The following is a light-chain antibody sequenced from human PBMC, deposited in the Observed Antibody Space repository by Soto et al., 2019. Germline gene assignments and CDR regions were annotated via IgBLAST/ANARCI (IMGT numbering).Light chain of an antibody. Sequence: QSVLTQPASVSGSPGQSITISCTGTSSDIGGYNYVSWYQHHPGKAPKLMMYDVSNRPSGVSNRFSGSKSGNTASLIISGLQAEDEADYYCSSYTSSTLVVFGGGTQLTVL. CDR2: DVS. CDR1: SSDIGGYNY. V-gene: IGLV2-14*03. CDR3: SSYTSSTLVV. J-gene: IGLJ2*01.